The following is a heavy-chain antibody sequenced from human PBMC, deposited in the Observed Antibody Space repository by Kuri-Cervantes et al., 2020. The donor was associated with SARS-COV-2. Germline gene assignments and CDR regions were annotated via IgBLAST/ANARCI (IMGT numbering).Heavy chain of an antibody. V-gene: IGHV3-30*03. CDR1: GFTFSSYG. Sequence: GESLKISCAASGFTFSSYGMHWVRQAPGKGLEWVAVISYDGSNKYYADSVKGRFTISRDNSKNTLYLQMNSLSAEDTAVYYCARDFYGDYVWYFDLWGRGTLVTVSS. CDR2: ISYDGSNK. CDR3: ARDFYGDYVWYFDL. D-gene: IGHD4-17*01. J-gene: IGHJ2*01.